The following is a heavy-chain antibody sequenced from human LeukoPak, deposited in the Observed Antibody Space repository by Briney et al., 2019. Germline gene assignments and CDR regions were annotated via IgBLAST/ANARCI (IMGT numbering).Heavy chain of an antibody. V-gene: IGHV3-23*01. D-gene: IGHD6-19*01. CDR1: GFTFNNYN. CDR2: ISGSGGST. J-gene: IGHJ4*02. Sequence: GSLRLSCAASGFTFNNYNMNWVRQAPGKGLESVSTISGSGGSTYYADSVKGRFTISRDNSKNTLYLQMNSLRAEDTAVYYCAKGAAVAVPSGGIYFDYWGQGTLVTVSS. CDR3: AKGAAVAVPSGGIYFDY.